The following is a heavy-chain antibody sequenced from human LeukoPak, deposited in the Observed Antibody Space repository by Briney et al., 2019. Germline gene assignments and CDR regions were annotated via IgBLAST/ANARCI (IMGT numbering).Heavy chain of an antibody. CDR3: ARKFDY. CDR1: GGSISRGGYY. Sequence: SETLSLTCTVSGGSISRGGYYWNWIRQHPREGLEWIGYFYYSRTTSYNPSLKSRVTISVDTSKNQLSLKLSSVTAADTAVYYCARKFDYWGQGTLVTVSS. J-gene: IGHJ4*02. V-gene: IGHV4-31*03. CDR2: FYYSRTT.